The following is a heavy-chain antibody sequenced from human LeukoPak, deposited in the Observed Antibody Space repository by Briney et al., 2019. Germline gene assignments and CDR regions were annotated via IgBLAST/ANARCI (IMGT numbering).Heavy chain of an antibody. J-gene: IGHJ3*02. Sequence: GASVKVSCKASGYTFTGYYIHWVRQAPGQGLEWMGWINPSGGSTSYAQKFQGRVTMTRDTSTSTVYMELSSLRSEDTAVYYCARDHVYSRAPDAFDIWGQGTMVTVSS. V-gene: IGHV1-46*01. CDR2: INPSGGST. CDR3: ARDHVYSRAPDAFDI. D-gene: IGHD6-13*01. CDR1: GYTFTGYY.